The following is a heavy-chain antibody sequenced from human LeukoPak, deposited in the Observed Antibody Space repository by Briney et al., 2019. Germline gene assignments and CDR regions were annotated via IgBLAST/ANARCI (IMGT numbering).Heavy chain of an antibody. CDR1: GGSISSYY. V-gene: IGHV4-59*01. CDR2: IYYSGST. Sequence: SETLSLTCTVSGGSISSYYWSWVRQPPGQGLEWIGYIYYSGSTNYNPSLKSRVTISVDTSKNQFSLKLSSVTAADTAVYYCASSKGVTMVRGVINWFDPWGQGTLVTVSS. CDR3: ASSKGVTMVRGVINWFDP. D-gene: IGHD3-10*01. J-gene: IGHJ5*02.